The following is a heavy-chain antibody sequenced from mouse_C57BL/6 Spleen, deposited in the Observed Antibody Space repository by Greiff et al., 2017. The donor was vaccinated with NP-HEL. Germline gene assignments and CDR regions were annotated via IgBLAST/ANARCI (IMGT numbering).Heavy chain of an antibody. V-gene: IGHV1-53*01. CDR1: GYTFTSYW. CDR3: ARDYDGYPPWFAY. D-gene: IGHD2-3*01. CDR2: INPSNGGT. Sequence: QVHVKQPGTELVKPGASVKLSCKASGYTFTSYWMHWVKQRPGQGLEWIGNINPSNGGTNYNEKFKSKATLTVDKSSSTAYMQLSSLTSEDSAVYYCARDYDGYPPWFAYWGQGTLVTVS. J-gene: IGHJ3*01.